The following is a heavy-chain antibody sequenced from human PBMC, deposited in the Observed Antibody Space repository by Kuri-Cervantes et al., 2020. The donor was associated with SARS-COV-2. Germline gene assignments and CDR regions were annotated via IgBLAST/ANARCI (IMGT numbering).Heavy chain of an antibody. J-gene: IGHJ6*03. CDR3: ARAGWYGGGIRHPYYYMDV. CDR2: IVPMIGTA. V-gene: IGHV1-69*05. CDR1: GYTFSSYD. Sequence: SVKVSCKASGYTFSSYDISWVRQAPGQGLEWMGGIVPMIGTAKYAQKFQGRVTITTDESTSTAYMELSSLRSEDTAVYYCARAGWYGGGIRHPYYYMDVWGKGTTVTVSS. D-gene: IGHD4-23*01.